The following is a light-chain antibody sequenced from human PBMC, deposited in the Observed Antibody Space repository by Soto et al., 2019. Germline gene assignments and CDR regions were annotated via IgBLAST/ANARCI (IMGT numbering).Light chain of an antibody. Sequence: EIVMTQSPASLSVSPGGRATLSCRASQSVNINLAWYQQKPGQSPRLLVYGASTRATGLPARFSGRGSGTEFILTISGLQFEDVAVYYCHQYYRSPHTFGGGTKLEIK. V-gene: IGKV3-15*01. CDR3: HQYYRSPHT. J-gene: IGKJ2*01. CDR2: GAS. CDR1: QSVNIN.